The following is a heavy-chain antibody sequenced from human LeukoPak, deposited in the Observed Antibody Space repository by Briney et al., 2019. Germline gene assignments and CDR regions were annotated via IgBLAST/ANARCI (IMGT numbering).Heavy chain of an antibody. CDR1: GFTFSSYW. D-gene: IGHD4-17*01. CDR2: IWYDGSNK. V-gene: IGHV3-33*08. CDR3: ARDYGDYANGMDV. Sequence: GGSLRLSCAASGFTFSSYWMSWVRQAPGKGLEWVAVIWYDGSNKYYADSVKGRFTISRDNSKNTLYLQMNSLRAEDTAVYYCARDYGDYANGMDVWGQGTTVTVSS. J-gene: IGHJ6*02.